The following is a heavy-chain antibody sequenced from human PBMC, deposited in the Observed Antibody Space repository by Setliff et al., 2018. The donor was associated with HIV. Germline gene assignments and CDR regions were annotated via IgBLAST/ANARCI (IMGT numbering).Heavy chain of an antibody. Sequence: PGGSLRLSCAASGFTFSSYSMNWVRQAPGKGLEWVSYISSSSSTIYYADSVKGRFTISRDNAKNSLYLQMNSLRAEDTAVYYCAYCSGGSCYSPFDYWGQGTLVTVSS. V-gene: IGHV3-48*01. CDR2: ISSSSSTI. J-gene: IGHJ4*02. CDR3: AYCSGGSCYSPFDY. D-gene: IGHD2-15*01. CDR1: GFTFSSYS.